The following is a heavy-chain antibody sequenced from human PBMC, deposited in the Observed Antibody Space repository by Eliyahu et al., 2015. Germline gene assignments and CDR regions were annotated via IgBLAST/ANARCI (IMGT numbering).Heavy chain of an antibody. CDR1: GXXFSNYG. V-gene: IGHV3-30*02. J-gene: IGHJ4*02. Sequence: QVQLVESGGGVVQPGGSXRLSCAASGXXFSNYGMHWVRQAPGKGLEWVTFIRYDGNNKFYRDSVKGRFTISRDNSRNTLYLQMNSLRAEDTAVYYCATLGLAAAGADYWGQGTLVTVSS. D-gene: IGHD6-13*01. CDR2: IRYDGNNK. CDR3: ATLGLAAAGADY.